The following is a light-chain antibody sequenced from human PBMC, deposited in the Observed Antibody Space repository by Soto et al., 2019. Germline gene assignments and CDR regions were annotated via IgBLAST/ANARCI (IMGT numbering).Light chain of an antibody. CDR3: QSYDSSLRVSV. J-gene: IGLJ2*01. V-gene: IGLV1-40*01. CDR2: GNS. CDR1: SSNIGAGYD. Sequence: QLVLTQPPSVSGAPGQRVTISYTGSSSNIGAGYDVHWYQQLPGTAPKLLIYGNSNRPSGVPDRFSGSKSGTSASLAITGLQAEDEADYYCQSYDSSLRVSVFGGGTKLTVL.